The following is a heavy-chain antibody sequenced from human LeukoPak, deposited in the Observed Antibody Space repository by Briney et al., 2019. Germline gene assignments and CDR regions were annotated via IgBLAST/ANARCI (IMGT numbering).Heavy chain of an antibody. V-gene: IGHV3-21*01. D-gene: IGHD1-14*01. CDR2: ISTSSSYI. CDR3: ARDNRALGTALDY. CDR1: GFTFSSYS. J-gene: IGHJ4*02. Sequence: SGGSLRLSCAASGFTFSSYSMNWVRQAPGKGLEWVSSISTSSSYIHYADSVKGRFTISRDNAKNSLYLQMNSLRAEDTAVYYCARDNRALGTALDYWGQGTLVTVSS.